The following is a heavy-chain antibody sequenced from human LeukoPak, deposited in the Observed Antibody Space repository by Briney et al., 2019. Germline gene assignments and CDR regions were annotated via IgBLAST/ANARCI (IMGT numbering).Heavy chain of an antibody. J-gene: IGHJ3*02. D-gene: IGHD3-9*01. CDR1: GYSISSGYY. V-gene: IGHV4-38-2*02. Sequence: SETLSLTCTVSGYSISSGYYWGWIRQPPGKGLEWIGSIYHSGSTYYNPSLKSRVTISVDTSKNQFSLKLSSVTAADTAVYYCAREGLRYFDWLSKGDDAFDIWGQGTMVTVSS. CDR2: IYHSGST. CDR3: AREGLRYFDWLSKGDDAFDI.